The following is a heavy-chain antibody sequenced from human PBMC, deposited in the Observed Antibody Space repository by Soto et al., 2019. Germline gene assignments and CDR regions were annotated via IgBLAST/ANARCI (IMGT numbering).Heavy chain of an antibody. D-gene: IGHD1-1*01. V-gene: IGHV3-23*01. CDR1: GFTFSSYA. CDR3: AKDQYGQLDYYYYGMDV. J-gene: IGHJ6*02. Sequence: GGSLRLSCAASGFTFSSYAMSWVRQAPGKGLEWVSAISGSGGSTYYADSVKGRFTISRDNSKNTLYLQMNSLRAEDTAVYYCAKDQYGQLDYYYYGMDVWGQGTTVTVSS. CDR2: ISGSGGST.